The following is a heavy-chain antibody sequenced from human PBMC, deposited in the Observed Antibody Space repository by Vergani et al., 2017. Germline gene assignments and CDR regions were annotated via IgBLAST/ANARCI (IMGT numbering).Heavy chain of an antibody. CDR3: GRGGPTRVVIIRYYYDYYMDV. J-gene: IGHJ6*03. V-gene: IGHV1-8*01. D-gene: IGHD3-3*01. CDR2: MNPNSGNT. CDR1: GYTFTSYD. Sequence: QVQLVQSGAEVKKPGASVKVSCKASGYTFTSYDINWVRPATGQGLEWMGWMNPNSGNTGYAQKFQGRVTMTRNTSISTAYMELSSLRSEETAVYYCGRGGPTRVVIIRYYYDYYMDVWGKGTTVTVSS.